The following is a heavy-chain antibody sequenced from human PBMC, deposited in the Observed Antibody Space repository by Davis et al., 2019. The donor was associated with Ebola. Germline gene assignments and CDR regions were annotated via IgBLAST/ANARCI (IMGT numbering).Heavy chain of an antibody. CDR1: GGSISSSSYY. CDR2: IYYTGSA. J-gene: IGHJ4*02. D-gene: IGHD3-10*01. CDR3: SERGSSV. V-gene: IGHV4-39*07. Sequence: PGGSLRLSCTVSGGSISSSSYYWGWIRQPPGKGLEWIGSIYYTGSAYYDSSLASRATISVDTSKNQFSLKLTSVTAADTAMYYCSERGSSVWGQGTLVTVSS.